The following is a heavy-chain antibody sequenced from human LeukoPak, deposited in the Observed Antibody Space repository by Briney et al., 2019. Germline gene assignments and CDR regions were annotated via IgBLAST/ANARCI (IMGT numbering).Heavy chain of an antibody. J-gene: IGHJ3*02. D-gene: IGHD6-13*01. V-gene: IGHV3-30*02. CDR3: AKGLHSSSWNDAFDI. CDR2: IRYVGSNK. CDR1: GFTFSSYG. Sequence: GGSLRLSCAASGFTFSSYGMHWVRQAPGKGLEWVAFIRYVGSNKYYADSVKGRFTISRDNSKNTLYLQMDSLRVEDTAVYYCAKGLHSSSWNDAFDIWGQGTTVTVSS.